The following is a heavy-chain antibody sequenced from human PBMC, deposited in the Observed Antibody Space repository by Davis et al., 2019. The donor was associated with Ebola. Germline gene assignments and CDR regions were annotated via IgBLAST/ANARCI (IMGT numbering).Heavy chain of an antibody. V-gene: IGHV3-9*01. D-gene: IGHD2-8*01. J-gene: IGHJ4*02. CDR2: ISWNSGNI. CDR1: GFTFGDYG. Sequence: PGGSLRLSCAASGFTFGDYGMHWVRQAPGKGLEWVSGISWNSGNIDYADSVKGRFTISRDNAKNSLYLQMNSLRAEDTASYYCAKSSYFGYWGQGTLVTVSS. CDR3: AKSSYFGY.